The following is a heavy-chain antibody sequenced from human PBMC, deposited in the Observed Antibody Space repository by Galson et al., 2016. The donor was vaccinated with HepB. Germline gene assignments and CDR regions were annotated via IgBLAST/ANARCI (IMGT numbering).Heavy chain of an antibody. CDR3: GRKWDYYDSSGYIEY. Sequence: SVKVSCKASGYTFSSYGISWVRQAPGQGLEWLGWISGYNGDTDYEQKFQGRVTMTTDTSTSTAYMELRSLRSDDTAVYFCGRKWDYYDSSGYIEYWGQGTLVTVSS. D-gene: IGHD3-22*01. CDR1: GYTFSSYG. V-gene: IGHV1-18*04. CDR2: ISGYNGDT. J-gene: IGHJ4*02.